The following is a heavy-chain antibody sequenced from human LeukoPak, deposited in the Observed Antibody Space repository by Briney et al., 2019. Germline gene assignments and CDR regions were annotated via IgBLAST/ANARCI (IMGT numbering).Heavy chain of an antibody. CDR3: ARALGAPYGMTS. CDR2: IYHSGST. Sequence: SETLSLTCAVSGAFITNSNWWSWVRQPPGKGLEWIGEIYHSGSTNYNPSLKSRVTISVDKSKNEFSLNLSSVTAADTAVYYCARALGAPYGMTSGAKEPRSPSPQ. D-gene: IGHD3-16*01. J-gene: IGHJ6*04. V-gene: IGHV4-4*02. CDR1: GAFITNSNW.